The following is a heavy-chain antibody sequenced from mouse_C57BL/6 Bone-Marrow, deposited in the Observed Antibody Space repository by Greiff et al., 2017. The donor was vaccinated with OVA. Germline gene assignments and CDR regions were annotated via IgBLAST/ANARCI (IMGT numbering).Heavy chain of an antibody. Sequence: QVQLKESGAELARPGASVKLSCKASGYTFTSYGIRWVKQSTGQGLEWIGEIYPRSGNTYYNEKFQGKATLTADNSSSTAYMERRSLTSEDSAVYYGARHGRSPYYAMDDWGQGTSGTVAT. V-gene: IGHV1-81*01. CDR1: GYTFTSYG. CDR3: ARHGRSPYYAMDD. J-gene: IGHJ4*01. CDR2: IYPRSGNT.